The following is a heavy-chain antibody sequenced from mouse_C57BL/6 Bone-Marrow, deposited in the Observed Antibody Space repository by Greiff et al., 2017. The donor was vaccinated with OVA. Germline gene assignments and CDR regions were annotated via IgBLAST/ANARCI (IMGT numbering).Heavy chain of an antibody. CDR2: IDPNSGGT. CDR3: ASGYDWFAY. Sequence: QQSCKASGHTFTSYWMHWVKQRPGRGLEWIGRIDPNSGGTKYNEKFKSKATLTVYKHSSTAYMQLSSLTSEACAVYYCASGYDWFAYWGQGTLVTVSA. D-gene: IGHD2-2*01. V-gene: IGHV1-72*01. CDR1: GHTFTSYW. J-gene: IGHJ3*01.